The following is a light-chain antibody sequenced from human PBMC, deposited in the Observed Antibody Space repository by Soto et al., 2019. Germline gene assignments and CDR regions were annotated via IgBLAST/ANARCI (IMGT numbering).Light chain of an antibody. CDR3: QHLNSYSRALA. V-gene: IGKV1-9*01. Sequence: DIQLTQSPSFLSASVGDRVTITCRASQGIRTFLAWYQQKLGAAPKLLIYAASTLQSGVSLRFSGSGSGTEFTLTISSLQPEDVASDYCQHLNSYSRALAFGGGTKVEI. J-gene: IGKJ4*01. CDR1: QGIRTF. CDR2: AAS.